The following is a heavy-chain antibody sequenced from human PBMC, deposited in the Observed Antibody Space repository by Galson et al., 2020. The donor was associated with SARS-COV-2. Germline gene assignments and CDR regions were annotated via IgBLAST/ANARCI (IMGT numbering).Heavy chain of an antibody. J-gene: IGHJ2*01. V-gene: IGHV3-23*03. CDR1: GFTFSSYA. Sequence: GESLKISCAASGFTFSSYAMSWVRQAPGKGLEWVSVIYSGGSTYYADSVKGRFPISRDNSKNTLYLQMNSLRAEDTAVYYCAKDGESDQIRLWYRAWYFDLWGRGTLVTVSS. D-gene: IGHD5-18*01. CDR3: AKDGESDQIRLWYRAWYFDL. CDR2: IYSGGST.